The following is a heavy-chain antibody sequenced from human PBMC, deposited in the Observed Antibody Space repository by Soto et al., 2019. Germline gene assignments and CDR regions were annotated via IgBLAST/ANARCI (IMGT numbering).Heavy chain of an antibody. CDR1: GGSISNYY. D-gene: IGHD5-12*01. V-gene: IGHV4-59*01. J-gene: IGHJ4*02. Sequence: SETLSLTCTVSGGSISNYYWSWIRQPPGRGLEWIGHIFYSGSTNYNPSLKSRVTISVDTSKNQFSLKLSSVTAADTAVYYCARAYGGYADYWGQGALVTVSS. CDR2: IFYSGST. CDR3: ARAYGGYADY.